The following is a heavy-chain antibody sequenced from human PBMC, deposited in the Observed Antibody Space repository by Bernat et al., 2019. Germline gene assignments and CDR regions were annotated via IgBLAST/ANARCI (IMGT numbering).Heavy chain of an antibody. V-gene: IGHV3-23*01. CDR2: ISGGGGKT. D-gene: IGHD4-17*01. CDR1: GFTFRSCA. CDR3: AKGGGGDSGDYGY. Sequence: EVQLLESGGGLVQPGGSLRLSCAASGFTFRSCAMNWVRQAPGKGLEWVSGISGGGGKTYYADSVKGRFTISRDNSKSTLYLQMNSLRAEDTAIYYCAKGGGGDSGDYGYWGQGTLVTVSS. J-gene: IGHJ4*02.